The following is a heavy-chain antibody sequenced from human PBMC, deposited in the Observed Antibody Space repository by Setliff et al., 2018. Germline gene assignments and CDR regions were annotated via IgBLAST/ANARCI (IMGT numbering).Heavy chain of an antibody. Sequence: SETLSLTCSVSGDSMSGASTWSWIRQPPGRGLEFMGYVFPNGASKYDPSFKSRLTISVDTSKNQFSLKLTSVTAADTAFYFCAKGGTYRYFDFWGQGTLVTVSS. CDR2: VFPNGAS. J-gene: IGHJ4*02. CDR3: AKGGTYRYFDF. V-gene: IGHV4-59*01. D-gene: IGHD1-1*01. CDR1: GDSMSGAS.